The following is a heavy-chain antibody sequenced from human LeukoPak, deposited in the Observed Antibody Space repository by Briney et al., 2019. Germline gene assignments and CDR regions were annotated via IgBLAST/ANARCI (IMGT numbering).Heavy chain of an antibody. Sequence: GGSLRLSCTASGVTFGDYAMSWVRQAPGKGLEWVGFIRSKAYGGTTEYAASVKGRFTISRDDSKSIAYLQMNSLKTEDTAVYYCTRSDFWSGYYSDYWGQGTLVTVSS. V-gene: IGHV3-49*04. J-gene: IGHJ4*02. CDR2: IRSKAYGGTT. CDR3: TRSDFWSGYYSDY. D-gene: IGHD3-3*01. CDR1: GVTFGDYA.